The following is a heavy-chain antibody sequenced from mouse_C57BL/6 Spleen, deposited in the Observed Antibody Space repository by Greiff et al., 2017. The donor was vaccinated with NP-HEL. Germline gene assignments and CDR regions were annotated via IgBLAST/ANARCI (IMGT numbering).Heavy chain of an antibody. D-gene: IGHD2-13*01. CDR1: GFNIKDDY. V-gene: IGHV14-4*01. CDR3: TTGDFLLDY. CDR2: IDPENGDT. J-gene: IGHJ2*01. Sequence: VQLKESGAELVRPGASVKLSCTASGFNIKDDYMHWVKQRPEQGLEWIGWIDPENGDTEYASKFQGKATITADTSSNTAYLQLSSLTSEDTAVYYCTTGDFLLDYWGQGTTLTVSS.